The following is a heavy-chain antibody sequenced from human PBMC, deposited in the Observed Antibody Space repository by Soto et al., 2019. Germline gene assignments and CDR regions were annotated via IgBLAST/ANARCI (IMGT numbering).Heavy chain of an antibody. J-gene: IGHJ3*02. D-gene: IGHD2-15*01. CDR2: INAGNGNT. CDR3: ARDRNVVVVAADAVDI. V-gene: IGHV1-3*01. Sequence: GASVKVSCKASGYTFTSYAMNWVRQAPGQRLEWMGWINAGNGNTKYSQEFQGRVTITRDTSASTAYMELSSLRSEDTAVYYCARDRNVVVVAADAVDIWGQGTMVTVSS. CDR1: GYTFTSYA.